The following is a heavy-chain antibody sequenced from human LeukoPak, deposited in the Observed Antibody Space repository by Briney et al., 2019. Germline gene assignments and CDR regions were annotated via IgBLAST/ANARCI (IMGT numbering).Heavy chain of an antibody. CDR3: ARGSAVAGTPYGMDV. CDR2: SNHSGST. Sequence: PSETLSLTCAVYGGSFSGYYWSWIRQPPGKGLEWIGESNHSGSTNYNPSLKSRVTISVDTSKNQFSLKLSSVTAADTAVYYCARGSAVAGTPYGMDVWGQGTTVTVSS. J-gene: IGHJ6*02. D-gene: IGHD6-19*01. V-gene: IGHV4-34*01. CDR1: GGSFSGYY.